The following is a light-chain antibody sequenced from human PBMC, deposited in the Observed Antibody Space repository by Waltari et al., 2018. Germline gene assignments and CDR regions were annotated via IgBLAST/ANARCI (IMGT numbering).Light chain of an antibody. CDR1: QNISSY. V-gene: IGKV1-39*01. CDR2: AAS. CDR3: QQSYSTPYT. J-gene: IGKJ2*01. Sequence: DIQMTQSPSSLSASVGDRVTITCRASQNISSYLNWYQQKPGKAPKLLIYAASSLQSGVPSRFSGSGSGTDFTLTISSLQPEDFATYYSQQSYSTPYTFGQGIKLEIK.